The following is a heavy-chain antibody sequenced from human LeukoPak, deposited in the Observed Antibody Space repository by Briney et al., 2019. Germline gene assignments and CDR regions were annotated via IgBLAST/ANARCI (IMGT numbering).Heavy chain of an antibody. D-gene: IGHD2-15*01. CDR1: GYTFTSYG. CDR2: INTNTGNP. V-gene: IGHV7-4-1*02. CDR3: ARDRWVEYCSGGSCYSGVDY. J-gene: IGHJ4*02. Sequence: ASVKVSCKASGYTFTSYGMNWVRQAPGQGLEWMGWINTNTGNPTYAQGFTGRFVFSLDTSVSTAYLQISSLKAEDTAVYYCARDRWVEYCSGGSCYSGVDYWGQGTLVTVSS.